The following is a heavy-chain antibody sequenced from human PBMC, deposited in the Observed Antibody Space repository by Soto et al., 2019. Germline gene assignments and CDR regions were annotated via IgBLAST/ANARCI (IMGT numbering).Heavy chain of an antibody. CDR3: AKGAYYYDSSGYTFDY. D-gene: IGHD3-22*01. Sequence: GGSLRLSCAASGFTFSSYAMSWVRQAPGKGLEWVSAISGSGGSTYYADSVKGRFTISRDNSKNTLYLQMNSLRAEDTAVYYCAKGAYYYDSSGYTFDYWGQGTLVTVS. J-gene: IGHJ4*02. CDR2: ISGSGGST. CDR1: GFTFSSYA. V-gene: IGHV3-23*01.